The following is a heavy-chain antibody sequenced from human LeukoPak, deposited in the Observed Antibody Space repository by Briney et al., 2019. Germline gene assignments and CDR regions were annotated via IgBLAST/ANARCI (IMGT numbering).Heavy chain of an antibody. Sequence: SVKVSCKASGGTFSSYAISWVRQAPGQGLEWMGRIIPIFGIANYAQKFRGRVTITADKSTSTAYMELSSLRSEDTAVYYCASKPYCSSTSCWHGMDVWGQGTTVTVSS. V-gene: IGHV1-69*04. CDR1: GGTFSSYA. CDR2: IIPIFGIA. D-gene: IGHD2-2*01. J-gene: IGHJ6*02. CDR3: ASKPYCSSTSCWHGMDV.